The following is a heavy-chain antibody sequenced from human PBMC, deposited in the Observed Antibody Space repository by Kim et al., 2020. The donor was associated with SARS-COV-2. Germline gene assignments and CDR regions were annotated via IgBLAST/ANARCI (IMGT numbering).Heavy chain of an antibody. CDR3: ARDLGKTGTTSFDY. D-gene: IGHD1-7*01. V-gene: IGHV1-69*01. J-gene: IGHJ4*02. Sequence: AQKFQGRVTITADESTSTAYMELSSLRSEDTAVYYCARDLGKTGTTSFDYWGQGTLVTVSS.